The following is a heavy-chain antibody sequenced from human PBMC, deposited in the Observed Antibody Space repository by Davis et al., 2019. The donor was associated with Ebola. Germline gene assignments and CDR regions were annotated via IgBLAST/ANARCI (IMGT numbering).Heavy chain of an antibody. V-gene: IGHV3-23*01. Sequence: GESLKISCAASGFLFSSYAMSWVRQAPGRGLEWVSSISASGGATFYADSVKGRIVMSRDNSNDTLYLRMNNLRAEDTAIYRCAKDLTSYYGSGDFFDYWGQGILVTVSS. CDR2: ISASGGAT. CDR3: AKDLTSYYGSGDFFDY. J-gene: IGHJ4*02. D-gene: IGHD3-10*01. CDR1: GFLFSSYA.